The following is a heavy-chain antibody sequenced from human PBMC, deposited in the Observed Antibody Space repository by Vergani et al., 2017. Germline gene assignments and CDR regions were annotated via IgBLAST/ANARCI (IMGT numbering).Heavy chain of an antibody. V-gene: IGHV4-34*01. CDR3: ARAAEYSSSPADFDY. CDR1: GGSFSGYY. CDR2: INHSGST. Sequence: QVQLQQWGAGLLKPSETLSLTCAVYGGSFSGYYWSWIRQPPGKGLEWIGEINHSGSTNYNPSLKSRVTISVDTSKSQFSLKLSSVTAADTAVYYCARAAEYSSSPADFDYWGQGTLVTVSS. J-gene: IGHJ4*02. D-gene: IGHD6-6*01.